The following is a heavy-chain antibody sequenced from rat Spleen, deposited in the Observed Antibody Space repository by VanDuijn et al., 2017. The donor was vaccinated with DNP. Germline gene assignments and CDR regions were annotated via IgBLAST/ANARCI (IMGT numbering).Heavy chain of an antibody. V-gene: IGHV5S10*01. CDR2: IIYDGSRT. D-gene: IGHD1-11*01. Sequence: EVQLVESGGGLVQPGNSLKLSCAASGFSFSDCNMAWVRQAPKKGLEWVATIIYDGSRTYYRNSVKGRFTISRDNAKSTLYLQMDSLRSEDTATYYCTTFEGRDAWGQGTSVTVSS. CDR1: GFSFSDCN. CDR3: TTFEGRDA. J-gene: IGHJ4*01.